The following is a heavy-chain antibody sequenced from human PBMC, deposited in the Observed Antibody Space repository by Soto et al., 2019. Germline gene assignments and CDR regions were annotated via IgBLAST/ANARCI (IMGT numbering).Heavy chain of an antibody. D-gene: IGHD3-16*01. V-gene: IGHV3-23*01. J-gene: IGHJ4*02. Sequence: EVQLLDSGGGLVQPGGSLRLSCAASGFIFSNYAMTWVRQGPGKGLEWVSGISGSGGRSYYADSVKGRFTISRDNSKSTLYSQMNSLRAEDTAVYYCAKAYFVWSSEQPYFFDYWGQGTLVTVSS. CDR3: AKAYFVWSSEQPYFFDY. CDR2: ISGSGGRS. CDR1: GFIFSNYA.